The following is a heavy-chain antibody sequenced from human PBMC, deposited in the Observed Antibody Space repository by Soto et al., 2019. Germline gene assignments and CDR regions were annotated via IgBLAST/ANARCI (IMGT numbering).Heavy chain of an antibody. J-gene: IGHJ3*02. D-gene: IGHD3-22*01. V-gene: IGHV1-18*01. CDR3: ARDESVYYYDSSGSSAEAFDI. Sequence: WASVKVSCKASGYTFTSYGISWVRQAPGQGLEWMGWISAYNGNTNYAQKLQGRVTMTTDTSTSTAYMELRSLRSDDTAVYYCARDESVYYYDSSGSSAEAFDIWGQGTMVTVSS. CDR2: ISAYNGNT. CDR1: GYTFTSYG.